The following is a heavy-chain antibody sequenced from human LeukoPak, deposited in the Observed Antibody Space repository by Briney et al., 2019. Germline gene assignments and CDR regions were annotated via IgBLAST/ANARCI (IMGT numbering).Heavy chain of an antibody. CDR2: IFTSGST. CDR1: GGSISSYY. Sequence: SETLSLTCTVSGGSISSYYWSWIRQPAGKGLEWIGRIFTSGSTNYNPSLMSRVTISVDTSKNQFSLKLSSVTAADTAVYYCARAGLPWIQDYWGQGTLVTVSS. CDR3: ARAGLPWIQDY. J-gene: IGHJ4*02. D-gene: IGHD5-18*01. V-gene: IGHV4-4*07.